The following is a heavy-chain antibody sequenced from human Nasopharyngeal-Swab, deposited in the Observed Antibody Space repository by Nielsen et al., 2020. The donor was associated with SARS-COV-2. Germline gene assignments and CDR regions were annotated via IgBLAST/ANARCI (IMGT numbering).Heavy chain of an antibody. D-gene: IGHD6-19*01. CDR2: INPSGGST. J-gene: IGHJ6*02. CDR1: GYTFTSYY. V-gene: IGHV1-46*01. Sequence: VKVSCKASGYTFTSYYMHWVRQAPGQGLEWMGIINPSGGSTSYAQKFQGRVTMTRDTSTSTVYMELSSLRSEDTAVYYCARDPTSVAGTGDYYYGMDVWGQGTTVTVSS. CDR3: ARDPTSVAGTGDYYYGMDV.